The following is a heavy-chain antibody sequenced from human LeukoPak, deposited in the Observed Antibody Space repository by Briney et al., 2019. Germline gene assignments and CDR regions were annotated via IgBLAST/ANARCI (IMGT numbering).Heavy chain of an antibody. CDR2: ISGSGGST. Sequence: PGGSLRLSCAAPGFTFSSYAMSWVRQAPGKGLEWVSAISGSGGSTYYADSVKGRFTISRDNSKNTLYLQMNSLRAEDTAVYYFAKTPTVYSSFPFDYWXQGTLVTVSS. V-gene: IGHV3-23*01. D-gene: IGHD6-6*01. CDR3: AKTPTVYSSFPFDY. CDR1: GFTFSSYA. J-gene: IGHJ4*02.